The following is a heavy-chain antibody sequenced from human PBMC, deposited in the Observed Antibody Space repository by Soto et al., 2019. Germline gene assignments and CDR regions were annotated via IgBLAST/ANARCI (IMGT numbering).Heavy chain of an antibody. CDR3: ARANIAPVGSGFDY. J-gene: IGHJ4*02. CDR1: EYSFTSYW. Sequence: GESLKISCKGSEYSFTSYWINWVRQMPGKGLEWMGKIDPSGSYTNYSPSFQGHVTISADKSITTAYLQWSSLKASDTAMYYCARANIAPVGSGFDYWGQGTLVTVSS. V-gene: IGHV5-10-1*01. D-gene: IGHD6-13*01. CDR2: IDPSGSYT.